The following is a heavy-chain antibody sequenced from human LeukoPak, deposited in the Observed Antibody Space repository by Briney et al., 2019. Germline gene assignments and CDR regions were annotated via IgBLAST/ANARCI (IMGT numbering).Heavy chain of an antibody. D-gene: IGHD3-22*01. V-gene: IGHV3-33*01. CDR3: ARRAAGYYDSSGYRYFDY. CDR2: IWYDGSNK. J-gene: IGHJ4*02. CDR1: GFTFSSYG. Sequence: PGGSLRLSCAASGFTFSSYGMHWVRQAPGKGLEWVAVIWYDGSNKYYADSVKGRFTISRDNSKNTLYLQMNSLRAEDTAVYYCARRAAGYYDSSGYRYFDYWGQGTLVTVSS.